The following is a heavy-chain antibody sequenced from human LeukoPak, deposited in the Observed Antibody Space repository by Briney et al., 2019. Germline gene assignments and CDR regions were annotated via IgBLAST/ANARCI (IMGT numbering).Heavy chain of an antibody. D-gene: IGHD2-2*01. J-gene: IGHJ5*02. CDR3: ARVPNHFVVVRGGVEFDP. V-gene: IGHV1-18*01. CDR2: ISAYNGNT. Sequence: ASVKVSCKASGYTFTSYGISWVRQAPGQGLEWMGWISAYNGNTNYAQKLQGRVTMTTDTSTSTAYMELRSLRSDDTAVYYCARVPNHFVVVRGGVEFDPWGQGTLVTVSS. CDR1: GYTFTSYG.